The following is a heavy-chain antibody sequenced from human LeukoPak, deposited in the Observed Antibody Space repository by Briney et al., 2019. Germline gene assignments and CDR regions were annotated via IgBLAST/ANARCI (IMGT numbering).Heavy chain of an antibody. V-gene: IGHV3-74*01. CDR3: ARVGGYDSSDWDYFDY. CDR2: INSDGSST. J-gene: IGHJ4*02. Sequence: GGSLRLSCAASGFTFSSYWMHWVRQAPGKGLVWVSRINSDGSSTSYADSVKGRFTISRDNAKNTLYLQMNSLRAEDTAVYYCARVGGYDSSDWDYFDYWGQGTLVTVSS. CDR1: GFTFSSYW. D-gene: IGHD3-22*01.